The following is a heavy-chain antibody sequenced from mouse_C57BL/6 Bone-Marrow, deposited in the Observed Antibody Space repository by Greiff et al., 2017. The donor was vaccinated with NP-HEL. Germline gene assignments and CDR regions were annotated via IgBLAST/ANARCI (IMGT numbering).Heavy chain of an antibody. V-gene: IGHV5-6*01. CDR2: ISSGGSYT. CDR3: ARHLLDGYPFAY. J-gene: IGHJ3*01. CDR1: GFTLSSYG. Sequence: EVHLVESGGDLVKPGGSLKLSCAASGFTLSSYGMSWVRQTPDKRLEWVATISSGGSYTYYPDSVKGRFTISRDNAKNTLYLQMSSLKSEETAMYYRARHLLDGYPFAYCGQGTLVTVSA. D-gene: IGHD2-3*01.